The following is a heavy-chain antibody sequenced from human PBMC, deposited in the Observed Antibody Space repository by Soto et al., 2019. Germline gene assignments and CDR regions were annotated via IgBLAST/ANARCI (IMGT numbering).Heavy chain of an antibody. J-gene: IGHJ2*01. V-gene: IGHV3-23*01. Sequence: EVQVLQSGGGLVQPGGSLRLSCAASGLTFSRFVMSWVCQAPGKGLEWVATIHGSGAITNYADSVRGRFTISRDNSKDTMYLQLNTLRVEDTAVYYCAKDKGPGSYTNWCFDVWGRGTLVTVSS. CDR2: IHGSGAIT. CDR1: GLTFSRFV. D-gene: IGHD3-10*01. CDR3: AKDKGPGSYTNWCFDV.